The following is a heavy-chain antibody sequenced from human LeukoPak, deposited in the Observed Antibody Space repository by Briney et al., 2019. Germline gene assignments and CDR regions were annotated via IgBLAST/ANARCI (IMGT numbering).Heavy chain of an antibody. CDR1: GFTFSTYA. D-gene: IGHD3-22*01. Sequence: GGSLRLSCAASGFTFSTYAMSWVRQAPGKGLEWVSVISGSDGSTYYADSVKGRFTISRHNSKNTLCLQMNSLRAEDTAVYYCARDTHSSGYDDAFDIWGQGTMVTVSS. V-gene: IGHV3-23*01. J-gene: IGHJ3*02. CDR3: ARDTHSSGYDDAFDI. CDR2: ISGSDGST.